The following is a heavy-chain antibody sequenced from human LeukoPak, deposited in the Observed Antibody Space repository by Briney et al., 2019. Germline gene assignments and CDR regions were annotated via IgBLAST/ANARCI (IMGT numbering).Heavy chain of an antibody. CDR3: ARGSFDSSGYYYSLGLVTPFDY. CDR2: INPNSGGT. D-gene: IGHD3-22*01. J-gene: IGHJ4*02. CDR1: GYTFTSYY. Sequence: ASVKVSCKASGYTFTSYYMHWVRQAPGQGLEWMGWINPNSGGTNYAQKFQGRATMTRDTSISTAYMELSRLRSDDTAVYYCARGSFDSSGYYYSLGLVTPFDYWGQGTLVTVSS. V-gene: IGHV1-2*02.